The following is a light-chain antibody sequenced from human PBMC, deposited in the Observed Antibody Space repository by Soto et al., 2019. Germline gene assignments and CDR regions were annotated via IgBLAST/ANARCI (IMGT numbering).Light chain of an antibody. CDR1: SSDVGAYNY. CDR3: CSYAGSYTYV. V-gene: IGLV2-11*01. Sequence: QSALTQPRSVSGSPGQSVTISCTGTSSDVGAYNYVSWYQQHPGKAPNFMIYDVSKRPSGVPDRFSGSRSGNTASLTISGLQAEDEADYYCCSYAGSYTYVFGTGTKVTVL. J-gene: IGLJ1*01. CDR2: DVS.